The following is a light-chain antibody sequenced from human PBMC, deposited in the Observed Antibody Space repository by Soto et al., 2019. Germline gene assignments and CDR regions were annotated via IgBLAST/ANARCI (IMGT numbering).Light chain of an antibody. CDR1: HSVDIY. CDR3: QQRKYWPPLT. Sequence: EVVLTQSPATLSLSPGERATLSCRTSHSVDIYLAWYQQKPGQAPRLLIYDSYTRVTGIPTRFSGSGSGTDFTLTISSLESEDSAVYYCQQRKYWPPLTFGGGTKVEIK. V-gene: IGKV3-11*01. CDR2: DSY. J-gene: IGKJ4*01.